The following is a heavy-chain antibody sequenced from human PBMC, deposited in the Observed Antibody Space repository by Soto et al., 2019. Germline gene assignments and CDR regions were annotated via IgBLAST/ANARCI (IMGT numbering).Heavy chain of an antibody. J-gene: IGHJ3*02. D-gene: IGHD1-1*01. CDR1: GGCISSYY. CDR2: IYYSGST. V-gene: IGHV4-59*01. Sequence: SETLSLTCTVSGGCISSYYWSWIRQAPGKGLEWIGYIYYSGSTNYNHSLKSRVTISIDTSKNQFSLRLNSVTAADTAVYYCARDSGIWNGHGPFDIWGKGTMV. CDR3: ARDSGIWNGHGPFDI.